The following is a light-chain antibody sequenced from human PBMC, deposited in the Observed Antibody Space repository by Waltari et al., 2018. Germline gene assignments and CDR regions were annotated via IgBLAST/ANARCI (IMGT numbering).Light chain of an antibody. Sequence: SYELTQPPSVSVSPGQTASITCSGDKLGDKYACWYQQKPGQSPVLVIYQDSKRSSGIPERFSGSNSGNTATLTISGTQAMDEADYYCQAWDSSYWVFGGGTKLTVL. J-gene: IGLJ3*02. V-gene: IGLV3-1*01. CDR1: KLGDKY. CDR3: QAWDSSYWV. CDR2: QDS.